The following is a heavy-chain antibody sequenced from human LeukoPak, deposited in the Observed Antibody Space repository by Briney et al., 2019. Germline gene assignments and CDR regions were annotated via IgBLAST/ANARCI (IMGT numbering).Heavy chain of an antibody. V-gene: IGHV4-39*01. CDR1: GGSISSSSYY. J-gene: IGHJ4*02. Sequence: PSETLSLTCTVSGGSISSSSYYWDWIRQPPGKGLEWIGSIYYSGSTYYNPSLKSRVTISVDTSKNQFSLKLSSVTAADTAVYYYARVTAYDGSGYYRYYFDYWGQGTLVTVSS. CDR2: IYYSGST. CDR3: ARVTAYDGSGYYRYYFDY. D-gene: IGHD3-22*01.